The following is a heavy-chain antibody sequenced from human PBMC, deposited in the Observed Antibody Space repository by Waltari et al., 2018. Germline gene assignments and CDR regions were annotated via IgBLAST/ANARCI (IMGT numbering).Heavy chain of an antibody. CDR2: ISSIISTI. J-gene: IGHJ4*02. CDR3: AGDYGGNSRRHY. CDR1: GFTFSSYS. Sequence: EVQLVESGGGLVQPGGSLRLSCAASGFTFSSYSMNWVRQAPGKGLEWVSYISSIISTIYYADSVKCRFTISRDNAKNSLYLQMNSLRAEDTAVYYCAGDYGGNSRRHYWGQGTLVTVSS. V-gene: IGHV3-48*01. D-gene: IGHD4-17*01.